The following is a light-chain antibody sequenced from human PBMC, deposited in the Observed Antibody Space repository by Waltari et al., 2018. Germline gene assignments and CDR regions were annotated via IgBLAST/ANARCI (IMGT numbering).Light chain of an antibody. CDR2: GAS. V-gene: IGKV3-15*01. Sequence: EIVMTQSPVTLSVSPGERATVSCRASQSVSSNLAWYQQNPGQAPRLLIYGASTRATGIPARFSGSGSGTEFTLTISSLQSEDFAVYYCQQYNNWPPWTFGQGTKVEIK. CDR1: QSVSSN. CDR3: QQYNNWPPWT. J-gene: IGKJ1*01.